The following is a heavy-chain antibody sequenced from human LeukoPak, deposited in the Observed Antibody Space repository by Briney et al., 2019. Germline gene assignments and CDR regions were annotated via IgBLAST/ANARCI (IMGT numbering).Heavy chain of an antibody. D-gene: IGHD5-18*01. J-gene: IGHJ6*03. CDR2: INHSGST. CDR3: AREGRYRYGYNEYHLYMDI. CDR1: GGSFSGYY. V-gene: IGHV4-34*01. Sequence: SETLSLTCAVYGGSFSGYYWSWIRQPPGKGLEWIGEINHSGSTNYNPSLKSRVTISVGTPKNQFSLKLSSVTAAETAVYYCAREGRYRYGYNEYHLYMDIWGKGTTVTVSS.